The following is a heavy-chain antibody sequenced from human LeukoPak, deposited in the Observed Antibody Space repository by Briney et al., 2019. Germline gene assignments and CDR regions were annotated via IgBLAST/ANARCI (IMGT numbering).Heavy chain of an antibody. Sequence: GGSLRLSCAASGFTFRSYGMHWVRQAPGKGLEWVAFIRYDGSNKNYADSVKGRFTISRDNSKSTLYLQMNGPRAEDTAVYYCAKDRGNYYFDYWGQGTLVTVSS. CDR1: GFTFRSYG. J-gene: IGHJ4*02. V-gene: IGHV3-30*02. CDR3: AKDRGNYYFDY. CDR2: IRYDGSNK. D-gene: IGHD1-7*01.